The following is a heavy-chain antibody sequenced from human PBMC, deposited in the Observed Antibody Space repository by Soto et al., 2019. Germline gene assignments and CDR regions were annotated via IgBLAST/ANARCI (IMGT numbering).Heavy chain of an antibody. V-gene: IGHV4-30-2*01. CDR3: ARFGHSGGYFPSYFDS. Sequence: QLHLQESGSGLVRPSQTLTLTCAVSGASISSGDYSWTWIRQPPGRGLEWIGYIYHSGNTYNNQSLKSRVTISVVRSKNQFFLDLNYVAAADTAVYYCARFGHSGGYFPSYFDSWGQGTRVNVSS. J-gene: IGHJ4*02. D-gene: IGHD3-22*01. CDR1: GASISSGDYS. CDR2: IYHSGNT.